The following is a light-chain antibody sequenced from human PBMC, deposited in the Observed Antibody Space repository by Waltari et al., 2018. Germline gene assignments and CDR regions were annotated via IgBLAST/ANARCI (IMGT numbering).Light chain of an antibody. CDR1: SSDVGGYNY. CDR3: SSYTSSSTLI. J-gene: IGLJ2*01. CDR2: DVS. V-gene: IGLV2-14*03. Sequence: QSALTQPASVSGSPGQSITISCTGTSSDVGGYNYVSWYQQHPGKAPRLMIYDVSNRPAVVSNRFSGSKSGNTASLPTAGLRAEDEADYHCSSYTSSSTLIFGGGTKLTVL.